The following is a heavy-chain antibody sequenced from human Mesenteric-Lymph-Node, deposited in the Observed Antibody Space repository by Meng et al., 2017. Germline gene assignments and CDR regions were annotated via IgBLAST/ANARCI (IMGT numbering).Heavy chain of an antibody. CDR2: INPNSGGT. CDR1: GYTFTGYY. D-gene: IGHD3-22*01. J-gene: IGHJ4*02. CDR3: ARDYYDSSDLWGEIDY. V-gene: IGHV1-2*02. Sequence: ASVKVSCKASGYTFTGYYMHWVRQAPGQGLEWMGWINPNSGGTNYAQKFQGRVTMTRDTSISTAYMELSRLRSDDTAVYYCARDYYDSSDLWGEIDYWGQGTLVTVPS.